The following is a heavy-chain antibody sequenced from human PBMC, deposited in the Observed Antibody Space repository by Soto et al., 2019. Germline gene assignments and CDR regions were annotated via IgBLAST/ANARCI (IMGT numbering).Heavy chain of an antibody. CDR2: IYYSGNT. CDR3: ARAYGDGTKYYHYMDV. V-gene: IGHV4-59*11. J-gene: IGHJ6*03. Sequence: SETLSLTCTVSGGSISSHYWSWIRQPPGKGLEWIGYIYYSGNTNYNPSLKSRVTISVDTSKKQFSLRLNSVTAVDTAVYYCARAYGDGTKYYHYMDVWGKGTTVTVSS. CDR1: GGSISSHY. D-gene: IGHD4-17*01.